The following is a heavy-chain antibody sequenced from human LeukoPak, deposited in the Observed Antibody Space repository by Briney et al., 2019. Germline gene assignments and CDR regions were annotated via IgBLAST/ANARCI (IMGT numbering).Heavy chain of an antibody. CDR1: GGSFSGYY. D-gene: IGHD6-6*01. Sequence: SETLSLTCAVYGGSFSGYYWSWIRQPPGKGLEWIGEVNHSGSTNYNPSLKSRVTISVDTSKNQFSLKLSSVTAADTAVYYCARLYGRQLADYWGQGTLVTVSS. V-gene: IGHV4-34*01. CDR3: ARLYGRQLADY. CDR2: VNHSGST. J-gene: IGHJ4*02.